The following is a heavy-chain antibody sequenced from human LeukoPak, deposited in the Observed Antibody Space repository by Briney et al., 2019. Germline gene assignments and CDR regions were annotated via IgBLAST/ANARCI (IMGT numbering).Heavy chain of an antibody. CDR3: ANIDPSFAAIIGRGEAFDI. J-gene: IGHJ3*02. Sequence: GGSLRLSCAASGFTFSSYAMSWVRQAPGKGLEWVSAISGSGGSTYYADSVKGRFTISRDNSRNTLYLQMNSLRAEDTAVYYCANIDPSFAAIIGRGEAFDIWGQGTMVTVSS. D-gene: IGHD3-16*01. CDR1: GFTFSSYA. CDR2: ISGSGGST. V-gene: IGHV3-23*01.